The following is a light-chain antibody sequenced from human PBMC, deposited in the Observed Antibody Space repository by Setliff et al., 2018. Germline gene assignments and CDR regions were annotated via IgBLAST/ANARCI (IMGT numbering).Light chain of an antibody. CDR2: RNN. CDR1: SSNIGSNY. V-gene: IGLV1-47*01. J-gene: IGLJ3*02. Sequence: QSALTQPPSASGTPGQRVTISCSGSSSNIGSNYVYWYQQLPGTAPKLLIYRNNQRPSGVPDRFSGSKSGTSASLAISGLRSEDEADYYCAAWDDSLGGGVFGGGTKVTVL. CDR3: AAWDDSLGGGV.